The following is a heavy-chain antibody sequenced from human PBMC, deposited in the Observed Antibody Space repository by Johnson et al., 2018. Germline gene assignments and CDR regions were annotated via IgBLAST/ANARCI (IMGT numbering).Heavy chain of an antibody. CDR3: AREPEWGLHYAVDV. J-gene: IGHJ6*02. CDR1: GFIFGSYG. Sequence: QVQLVQSGGGVVQPGRSLRLSCAASGFIFGSYGMHWVRQAPGKGLEWVAIIWYDRSEKYYVDSVKGRFTISRDNSKNTLYLQMNSRRVDDTAVDYCAREPEWGLHYAVDVWGQGATVTVSS. CDR2: IWYDRSEK. V-gene: IGHV3-33*01. D-gene: IGHD1-26*01.